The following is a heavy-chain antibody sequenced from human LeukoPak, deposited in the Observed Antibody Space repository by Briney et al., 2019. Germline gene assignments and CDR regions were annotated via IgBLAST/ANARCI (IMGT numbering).Heavy chain of an antibody. J-gene: IGHJ5*02. CDR3: ARVPLNYGENWFDP. V-gene: IGHV4-39*07. D-gene: IGHD4-17*01. Sequence: NPSETLSLTCTVSGGSISSSSYYWGWIRQPPGKGLEWIGSIYYSGSTYYNPSLKSRVTISVDKSKNQFSLKLSSVTAADTAVYYCARVPLNYGENWFDPWGQGTLVTVSS. CDR2: IYYSGST. CDR1: GGSISSSSYY.